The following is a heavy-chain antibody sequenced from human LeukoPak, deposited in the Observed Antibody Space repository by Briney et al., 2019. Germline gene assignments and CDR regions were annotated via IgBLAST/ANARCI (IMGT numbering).Heavy chain of an antibody. CDR2: ISWDSGSI. J-gene: IGHJ6*02. V-gene: IGHV3-9*01. D-gene: IGHD3-16*02. CDR3: ARDVGVDRYYYYYYGMDV. Sequence: PGRSLRLSCAASGFTFDDYAMHWVRQAPGKGLEWVSGISWDSGSIGYADSVKGRFTISRDNAKNSLYLQMNSLRAEDTAVYYCARDVGVDRYYYYYYGMDVWGQGTTVTVSS. CDR1: GFTFDDYA.